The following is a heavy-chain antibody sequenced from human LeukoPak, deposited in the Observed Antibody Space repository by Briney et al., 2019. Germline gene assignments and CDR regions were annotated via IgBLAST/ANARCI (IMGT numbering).Heavy chain of an antibody. V-gene: IGHV3-21*01. CDR3: ARDDIVVVPAAIESPWFDP. CDR1: GFTFSSYS. Sequence: GGSLRLSCAASGFTFSSYSMNWVRQAPGKGLEWVSSISSSSSYIYYADSVKGRFTISRDNAKNSLYLQMSSLRAEDTAVYYCARDDIVVVPAAIESPWFDPWGQGTLVTVSS. D-gene: IGHD2-2*01. J-gene: IGHJ5*02. CDR2: ISSSSSYI.